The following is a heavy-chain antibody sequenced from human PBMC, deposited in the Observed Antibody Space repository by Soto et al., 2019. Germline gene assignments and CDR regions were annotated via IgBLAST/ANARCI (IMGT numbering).Heavy chain of an antibody. D-gene: IGHD2-2*01. CDR3: ARDSKGYCSSTSCSWDAFDI. J-gene: IGHJ3*02. Sequence: GGSLRLSCAASGFTFSSYAMHWVRQAPGKGLEWVAVISYDGSNKYYADSVKGRFTISRDNSKNTLYLQMNSLRAEDTAVYYCARDSKGYCSSTSCSWDAFDIWGQGTMLTVSS. V-gene: IGHV3-30-3*01. CDR2: ISYDGSNK. CDR1: GFTFSSYA.